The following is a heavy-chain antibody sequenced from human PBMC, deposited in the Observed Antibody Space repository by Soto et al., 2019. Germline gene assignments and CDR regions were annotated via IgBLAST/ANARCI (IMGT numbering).Heavy chain of an antibody. CDR1: GYTFTSYD. J-gene: IGHJ2*01. CDR3: ARGNIFRYCSGGSCYGRYFDL. V-gene: IGHV1-8*01. Sequence: ASVKVSCTASGYTFTSYDINWVRQATGQGLEWMGWMNPNSGNTGYAQKFQGRVTMTRNTSISTAYMELSSLRSEDTAVYYCARGNIFRYCSGGSCYGRYFDLWGRGTLVTVSS. CDR2: MNPNSGNT. D-gene: IGHD2-15*01.